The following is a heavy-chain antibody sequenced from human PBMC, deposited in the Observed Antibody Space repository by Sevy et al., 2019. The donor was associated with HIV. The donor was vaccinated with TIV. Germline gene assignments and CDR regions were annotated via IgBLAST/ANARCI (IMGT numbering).Heavy chain of an antibody. Sequence: GGSLRLSCAVSGFTFSSYTMNWVRQAPGKGLEWVSSISSSSRYIYYADSVKGRFTISRDNAKNSVYLQMNSLRTEDTAVYYGARDGGCSTTSCLLYFDYWGQGTLVTVSS. V-gene: IGHV3-21*01. CDR1: GFTFSSYT. D-gene: IGHD2-2*01. CDR2: ISSSSRYI. CDR3: ARDGGCSTTSCLLYFDY. J-gene: IGHJ4*01.